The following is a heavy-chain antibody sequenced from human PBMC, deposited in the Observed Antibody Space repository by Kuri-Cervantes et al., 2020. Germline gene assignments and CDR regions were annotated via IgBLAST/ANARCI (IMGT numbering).Heavy chain of an antibody. Sequence: ASVKVSCKASGGTFSSYGLSWVRQAPGQSLEWMGWISSYYANTNYAQKLQGRVTVTTDTSTSTAYMELRSLRSDDTAVYYCVRGSYMDYWGQGTLVTVSS. J-gene: IGHJ4*02. CDR2: ISSYYANT. CDR1: GGTFSSYG. V-gene: IGHV1-18*01. CDR3: VRGSYMDY.